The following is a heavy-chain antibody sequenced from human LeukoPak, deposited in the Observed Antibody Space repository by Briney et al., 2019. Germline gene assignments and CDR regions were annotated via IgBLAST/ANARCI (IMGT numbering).Heavy chain of an antibody. Sequence: GGSLRLSCAASGFTFSIYAMSWVRQAPGKGLEWVSAISGSGGSTYYADSVKGRFTISRDNSKNTLYLQMNSLRAEDTAVYYCAKLHDYVWGSYRRNAFDIWGQGTMVTVCS. CDR2: ISGSGGST. D-gene: IGHD3-16*02. CDR3: AKLHDYVWGSYRRNAFDI. V-gene: IGHV3-23*01. CDR1: GFTFSIYA. J-gene: IGHJ3*02.